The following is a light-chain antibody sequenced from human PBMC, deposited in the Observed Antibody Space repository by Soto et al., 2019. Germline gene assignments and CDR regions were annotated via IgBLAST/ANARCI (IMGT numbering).Light chain of an antibody. J-gene: IGKJ5*01. CDR3: QQTYSSLPIT. Sequence: DIQTTQSPASLSASVGDRVTITCRTSDNIAKYLNWYQQKPGQVPKVLLYAASSLESGVPARFSGSGSGTHFTLTITGLQPEDFATYYCQQTYSSLPITFGQGTRLEIK. CDR1: DNIAKY. CDR2: AAS. V-gene: IGKV1-39*01.